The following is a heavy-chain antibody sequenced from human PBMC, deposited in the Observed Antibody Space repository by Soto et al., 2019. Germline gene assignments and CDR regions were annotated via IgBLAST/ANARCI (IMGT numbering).Heavy chain of an antibody. Sequence: GGSLRLSCAASGFALTTYWMQWVRQAPGKGLEWVASIQNDGRETYYVDSVRGRFTISRDIAKNSLYLQMSSLRAEDPAMYYCARDDVDYGGQGTLVTVSS. J-gene: IGHJ4*02. CDR2: IQNDGRET. CDR3: ARDDVDY. CDR1: GFALTTYW. V-gene: IGHV3-7*03.